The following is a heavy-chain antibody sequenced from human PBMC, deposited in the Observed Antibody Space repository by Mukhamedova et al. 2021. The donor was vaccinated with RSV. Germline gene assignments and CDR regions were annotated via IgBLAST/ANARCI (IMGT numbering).Heavy chain of an antibody. CDR3: ARGASETNYFDY. Sequence: ITGSSHAIYYADSVQGRFTISRDNAKNSLYLQMNSLRAEDTAVHYCARGASETNYFDYWGQGTLVTVSS. D-gene: IGHD1-26*01. J-gene: IGHJ4*02. V-gene: IGHV3-48*04. CDR2: ITGSSHAI.